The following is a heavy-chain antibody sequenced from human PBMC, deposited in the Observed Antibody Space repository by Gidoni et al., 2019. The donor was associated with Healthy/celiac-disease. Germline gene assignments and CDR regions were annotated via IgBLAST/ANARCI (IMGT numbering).Heavy chain of an antibody. Sequence: QLQLVQSGAEVKQPEASVNVSCMPFGYTFPGYYMHWLRQAPGQGLEWMGWINPNSGGTNYAQKFQGRVTMTRDTSISTAYMELSRLRSDDTAVYYCARGYCSGGSCYYFDYWGQGTLVTVSS. CDR1: GYTFPGYY. J-gene: IGHJ4*02. CDR2: INPNSGGT. V-gene: IGHV1-2*02. CDR3: ARGYCSGGSCYYFDY. D-gene: IGHD2-15*01.